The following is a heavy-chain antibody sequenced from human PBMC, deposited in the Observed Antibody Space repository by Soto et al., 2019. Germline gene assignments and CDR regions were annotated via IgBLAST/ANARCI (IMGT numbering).Heavy chain of an antibody. CDR2: FHYSEST. CDR3: ARLRGYCSSTKCYGDYGMDV. V-gene: IGHV4-39*01. J-gene: IGHJ6*02. CDR1: GGSISSGPYS. D-gene: IGHD2-2*01. Sequence: QLQLQESGPGLMKPSETLSLTCTVSGGSISSGPYSWGWIRQPPGEGRGGMGPFHYSESTYYNPSLESRVTISVDTSKNQFSLKVSSVTVADTAVYYCARLRGYCSSTKCYGDYGMDVWGQGTTVTVSS.